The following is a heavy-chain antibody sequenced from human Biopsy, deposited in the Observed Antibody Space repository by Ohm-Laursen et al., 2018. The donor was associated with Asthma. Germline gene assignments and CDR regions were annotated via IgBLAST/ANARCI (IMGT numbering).Heavy chain of an antibody. V-gene: IGHV4-59*01. D-gene: IGHD2-2*01. CDR1: PGSINDYY. CDR2: VHSTGST. CDR3: ARASSTWSQSGPHYFDR. Sequence: TLSLTCTVSPGSINDYYWNWIRQFPGKGLEWIGYVHSTGSTRFNPSLKSRVTISVDTSVDQVSLKLPSVTAADTAIYFCARASSTWSQSGPHYFDRWGQGTLVTVSS. J-gene: IGHJ5*02.